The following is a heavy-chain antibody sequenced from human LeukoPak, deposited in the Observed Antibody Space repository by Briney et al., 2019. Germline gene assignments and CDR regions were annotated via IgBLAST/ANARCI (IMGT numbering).Heavy chain of an antibody. Sequence: ASVKVSCKASGYTFTGYYMHWVRQAPGQGIEWMGWINPNSGGTNYAQKFQGRVTMTRDTSISTAYMELSRLRSDDTAVYYCARGGGADSEIRLLSYMDVWGKGTTVTVSS. V-gene: IGHV1-2*02. CDR2: INPNSGGT. D-gene: IGHD3-3*01. CDR1: GYTFTGYY. J-gene: IGHJ6*03. CDR3: ARGGGADSEIRLLSYMDV.